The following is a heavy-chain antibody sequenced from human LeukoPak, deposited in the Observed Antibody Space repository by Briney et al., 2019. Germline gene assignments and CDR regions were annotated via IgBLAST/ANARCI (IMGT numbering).Heavy chain of an antibody. J-gene: IGHJ2*01. Sequence: SETLSLTCTVSGGSISRTNYYWGWIRQPPGKGLEWLGSLSYSGTTYYNPSLKSRISMSVDTSQNQFSLKLNSVTATDTAVYYCAGRTGERDWYFDLWGRGTLVTVSS. CDR3: AGRTGERDWYFDL. CDR2: LSYSGTT. CDR1: GGSISRTNYY. D-gene: IGHD7-27*01. V-gene: IGHV4-39*01.